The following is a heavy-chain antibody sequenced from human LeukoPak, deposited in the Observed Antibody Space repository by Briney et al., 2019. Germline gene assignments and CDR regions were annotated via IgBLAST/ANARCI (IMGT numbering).Heavy chain of an antibody. CDR1: GGSISSGGYY. D-gene: IGHD6-6*01. CDR2: IYHNGST. Sequence: SETLSLTCTVSGGSISSGGYYWSWIRQPPGKGLEWIGYIYHNGSTYYNPSLKGRVTISIDRSKTQFSLKLSSVTAADTAVYFCARASHYSTSSGFVYWGQGSLVTVSS. J-gene: IGHJ4*02. CDR3: ARASHYSTSSGFVY. V-gene: IGHV4-30-2*01.